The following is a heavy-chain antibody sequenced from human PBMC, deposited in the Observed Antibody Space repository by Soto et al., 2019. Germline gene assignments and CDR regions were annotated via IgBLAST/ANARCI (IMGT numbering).Heavy chain of an antibody. CDR2: ISDYNGNT. Sequence: QVQLVQSGAEVKKPGASVKVSCKASGYTFTSYGISWVRQAPGQGLEWMGWISDYNGNTNYAQKLQGRVTMTTDTSTSTAYMELRSLRSDDTAVYYCARNSEIVVARDNWFDPWGQGTLVTVSS. V-gene: IGHV1-18*04. CDR3: ARNSEIVVARDNWFDP. J-gene: IGHJ5*02. CDR1: GYTFTSYG. D-gene: IGHD3-22*01.